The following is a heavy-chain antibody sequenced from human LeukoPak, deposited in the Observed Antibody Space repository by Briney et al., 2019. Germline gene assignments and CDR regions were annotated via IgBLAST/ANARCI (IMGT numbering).Heavy chain of an antibody. CDR1: GFTFSSYD. Sequence: GRSLRLSCAASGFTFSSYDMHWVRQAPGKRLEWVAVISYNGNNKYCADSMKGRFTISRDNSKKTLYLQMNSLRAEDTAVYYCARDGYNEEDWYFDLWGRGILVTVSS. CDR3: ARDGYNEEDWYFDL. CDR2: ISYNGNNK. J-gene: IGHJ2*01. V-gene: IGHV3-30-3*01. D-gene: IGHD5-24*01.